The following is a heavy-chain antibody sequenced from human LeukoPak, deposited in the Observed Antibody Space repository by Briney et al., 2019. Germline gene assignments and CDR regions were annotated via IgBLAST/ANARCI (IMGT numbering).Heavy chain of an antibody. Sequence: SETLSLTCTVSGGSISSSSYYWGWIRQPPGKGLEWIGSIYYSGSTYYNPSLKSRVTISVDTSKNQFPLKLSSVTAADTAVYYCARQTPNYYDSSGYRVGREHDYWGQGTLVTVSS. CDR3: ARQTPNYYDSSGYRVGREHDY. CDR2: IYYSGST. D-gene: IGHD3-22*01. CDR1: GGSISSSSYY. V-gene: IGHV4-39*01. J-gene: IGHJ4*02.